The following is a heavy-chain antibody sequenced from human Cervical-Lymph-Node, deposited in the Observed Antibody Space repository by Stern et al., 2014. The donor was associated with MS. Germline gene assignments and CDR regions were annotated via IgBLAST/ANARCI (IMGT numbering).Heavy chain of an antibody. Sequence: EQLVQSGAEVKKPGASVKVSCKAFGYTFTSNKMHWVRQAPGQGLEWMGIINPGGGSTRYAQKLQGRVTMTRDTSTSTVYMELTSLRSEDTAVYSCARDNGGWSVDSWGQGTLVIVSS. D-gene: IGHD6-19*01. V-gene: IGHV1-46*01. J-gene: IGHJ4*02. CDR3: ARDNGGWSVDS. CDR2: INPGGGST. CDR1: GYTFTSNK.